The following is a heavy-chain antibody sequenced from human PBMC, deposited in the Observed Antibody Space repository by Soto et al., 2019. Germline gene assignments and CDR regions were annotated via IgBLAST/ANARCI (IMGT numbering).Heavy chain of an antibody. J-gene: IGHJ5*02. CDR2: IYYSGST. D-gene: IGHD2-8*01. Sequence: QVQLQESGPGLVKPSQTLSLTCSVSGGSVNTGGYYWSWVRQHPGKGLECIGHIYYSGSTYYNPSLKSRFTISLDTTKNQFSLNLTSVTAADTAVYYCARYASWGWFDPWGQGTLVTVSS. CDR1: GGSVNTGGYY. CDR3: ARYASWGWFDP. V-gene: IGHV4-31*03.